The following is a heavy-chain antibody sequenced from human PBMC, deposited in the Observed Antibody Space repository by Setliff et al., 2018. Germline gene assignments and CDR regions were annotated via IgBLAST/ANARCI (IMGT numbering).Heavy chain of an antibody. D-gene: IGHD5-12*01. Sequence: SETLSLTCTVSDGSLSTYYWSWIRQPPGKGLEFIGYVYYSGTANYSPSLRSRLTISVDTSKNQFSLKLRSVTAADTAVHYCARGGTFRYFDFWGQGAPVTVSS. J-gene: IGHJ4*02. V-gene: IGHV4-59*01. CDR1: DGSLSTYY. CDR3: ARGGTFRYFDF. CDR2: VYYSGTA.